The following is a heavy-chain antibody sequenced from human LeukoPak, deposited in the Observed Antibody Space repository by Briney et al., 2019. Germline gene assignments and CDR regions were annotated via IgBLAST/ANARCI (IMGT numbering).Heavy chain of an antibody. CDR2: ISATGGST. J-gene: IGHJ4*02. CDR1: KFTFSSFA. D-gene: IGHD3-3*01. CDR3: ANGNVQRFLEWLHEVHFDY. V-gene: IGHV3-23*01. Sequence: GGSLRLSCAASKFTFSSFAMSWVRHAPGGGLEWVSGISATGGSTYYADSVKGRFTISRDNYRNTLYLQMNSLRAEDTDVYYCANGNVQRFLEWLHEVHFDYWGQGTLVTVSS.